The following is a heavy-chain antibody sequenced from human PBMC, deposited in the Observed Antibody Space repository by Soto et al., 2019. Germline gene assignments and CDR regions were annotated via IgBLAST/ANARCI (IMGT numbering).Heavy chain of an antibody. Sequence: ASVKVSCKASGYTFTSYGVSWVRQAPGQGLEWMGRISTYNGDTTYVQKLQGRVTLTSDTSTSTAYMELSRLRSEDTAVYFCARDSIVARYYFDYWGQGTPVTVSS. CDR1: GYTFTSYG. CDR3: ARDSIVARYYFDY. CDR2: ISTYNGDT. V-gene: IGHV1-18*01. J-gene: IGHJ4*02. D-gene: IGHD6-6*01.